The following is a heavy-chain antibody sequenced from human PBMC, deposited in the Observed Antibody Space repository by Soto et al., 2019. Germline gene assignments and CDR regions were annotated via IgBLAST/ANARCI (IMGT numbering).Heavy chain of an antibody. D-gene: IGHD4-17*01. Sequence: QVQLVESGGGVVQPGRSLRLSCAASGFTFSSYAMHWVRQAPGKGLEWVAVISYDGSNKYYADSVKGRFTISRDNSKNTLYLQMMSLRHQNTAVYYCTREFYGDYGFVWQTRSLWFDPWGQGTLVIVSS. CDR3: TREFYGDYGFVWQTRSLWFDP. J-gene: IGHJ5*02. V-gene: IGHV3-30-3*01. CDR2: ISYDGSNK. CDR1: GFTFSSYA.